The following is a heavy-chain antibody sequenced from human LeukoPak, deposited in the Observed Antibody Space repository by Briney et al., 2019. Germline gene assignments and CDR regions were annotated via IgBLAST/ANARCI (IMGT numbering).Heavy chain of an antibody. CDR2: INHSGST. J-gene: IGHJ4*02. Sequence: SETLSLTCAVYGGSFSGYYWSWIRQPPGKGLEWIGAINHSGSTNYNPSLKSRVTISVDTSKNQFSLKLSSVTAADTAVYYCAGGRSLTYCSGGSCPHYYFDYWGQGTLVTVSS. D-gene: IGHD2-15*01. CDR1: GGSFSGYY. V-gene: IGHV4-34*01. CDR3: AGGRSLTYCSGGSCPHYYFDY.